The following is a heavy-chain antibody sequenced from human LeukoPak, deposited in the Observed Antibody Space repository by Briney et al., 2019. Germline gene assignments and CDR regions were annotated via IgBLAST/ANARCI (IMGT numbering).Heavy chain of an antibody. Sequence: SQTLSLTFAISGDSVSSNTAAWNWVRQSPSGGLEWLGRTYYRSKWYNDYGVSLKSRITINPDTSKNQFSLQLNSVTPEDTAVYYCARVYCSGGSCVNWFDPWGQGTLVTVSS. D-gene: IGHD2-15*01. V-gene: IGHV6-1*01. CDR3: ARVYCSGGSCVNWFDP. CDR1: GDSVSSNTAA. J-gene: IGHJ5*02. CDR2: TYYRSKWYN.